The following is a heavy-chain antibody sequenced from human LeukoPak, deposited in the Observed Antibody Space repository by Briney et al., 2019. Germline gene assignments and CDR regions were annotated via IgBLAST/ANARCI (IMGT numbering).Heavy chain of an antibody. V-gene: IGHV1-2*02. CDR3: ARDRVGYGDYPKYYFNY. Sequence: GASVKVSCKASGYTFTGYYMHWVRQAPGQGLEWMGWINRNSGGTNYAQKFQGRVTMTRDTSISTAYMELSRLRSDDTAVYYCARDRVGYGDYPKYYFNYWGQGTLVTVSS. CDR1: GYTFTGYY. CDR2: INRNSGGT. D-gene: IGHD4-17*01. J-gene: IGHJ4*02.